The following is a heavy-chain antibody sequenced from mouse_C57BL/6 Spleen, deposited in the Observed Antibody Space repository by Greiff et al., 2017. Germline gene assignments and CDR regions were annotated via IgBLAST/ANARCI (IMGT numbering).Heavy chain of an antibody. D-gene: IGHD1-1*01. Sequence: EVQLVESGGGLVKPGGSLKLSCAASGFTFSDYGMHWVRQAPEKGLEWVAYISSGSSTIYYADTVKGRFTISRDNAKNTLFLQMTSLRSEDTAMYYCARRPYYYGSREDYAMDYWGQGASVTVSS. CDR2: ISSGSSTI. V-gene: IGHV5-17*01. CDR1: GFTFSDYG. J-gene: IGHJ4*01. CDR3: ARRPYYYGSREDYAMDY.